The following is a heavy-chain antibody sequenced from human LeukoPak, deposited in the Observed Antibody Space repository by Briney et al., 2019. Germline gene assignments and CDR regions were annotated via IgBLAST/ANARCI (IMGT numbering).Heavy chain of an antibody. V-gene: IGHV3-23*01. CDR2: ISGSGGST. CDR1: GFTFSSYA. J-gene: IGHJ4*02. CDR3: AKDRVVAATRRTQLGY. D-gene: IGHD2-15*01. Sequence: GGSLRLSCAASGFTFSSYAMSWVRQAPGKGLEWVSAISGSGGSTYYADSVKGRFTISRDNSKNTLYLQVNSLRAEDTAVYYCAKDRVVAATRRTQLGYWGQGTLVTVSS.